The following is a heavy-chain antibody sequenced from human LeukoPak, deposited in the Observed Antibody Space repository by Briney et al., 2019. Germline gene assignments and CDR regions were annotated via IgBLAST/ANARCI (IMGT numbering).Heavy chain of an antibody. V-gene: IGHV5-10-1*01. CDR3: ARGTVTTHNWFDP. CDR1: GYSFTSYW. Sequence: GESLTISCKGSGYSFTSYWINWVRQMPGKGLEWMGRIDPSDSYTDYSPSFQGHVTLSADKSISTAYLQWSRLKASDTAMYYCARGTVTTHNWFDPWGQGTLVTASS. J-gene: IGHJ5*02. D-gene: IGHD4-17*01. CDR2: IDPSDSYT.